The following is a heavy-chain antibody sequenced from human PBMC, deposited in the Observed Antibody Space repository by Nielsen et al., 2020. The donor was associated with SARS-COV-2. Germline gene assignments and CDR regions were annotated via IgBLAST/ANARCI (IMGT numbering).Heavy chain of an antibody. CDR2: ISASGGST. CDR1: GFTFSSYA. D-gene: IGHD2-21*01. Sequence: GESLKISCAASGFTFSSYAMSWVRQAPGKGLEWVSAISASGGSTYYAESVKGRFTISRDNSKNTLYLQMNSLRVEDTAAYYCAKGWCYYYYMDVWGKGTTVTVSS. CDR3: AKGWCYYYYMDV. J-gene: IGHJ6*03. V-gene: IGHV3-23*01.